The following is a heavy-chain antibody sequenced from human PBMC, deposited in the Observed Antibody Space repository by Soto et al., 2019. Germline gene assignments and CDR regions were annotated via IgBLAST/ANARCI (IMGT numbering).Heavy chain of an antibody. CDR3: AKVRRFGELRSLY. Sequence: EVQLVESGGGLVQPGGSLRLSCEASGFSFSDSWLSWVRQAPGKGLEWVSAIGVSGDTTYYADSVKGRFTISRDNSKNTLYLQMGSLRAEETAVYYCAKVRRFGELRSLYWGQGTLVTVPS. D-gene: IGHD3-10*01. J-gene: IGHJ4*02. V-gene: IGHV3-23*04. CDR2: IGVSGDTT. CDR1: GFSFSDSW.